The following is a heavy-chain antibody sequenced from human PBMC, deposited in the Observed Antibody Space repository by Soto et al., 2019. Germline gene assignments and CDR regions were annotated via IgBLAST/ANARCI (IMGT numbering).Heavy chain of an antibody. Sequence: QVQLVQSGAEVKKPGSSVKVSCKASGGTFSSYAISWVRQAPGQGLEWMGGIIPIFGTANYAQKFQGRVTITADESTSTAYMELSSLRSEDTAVYYCARGGRSGTFYSCYGMDVWGQGTTVTVSS. V-gene: IGHV1-69*12. CDR2: IIPIFGTA. J-gene: IGHJ6*02. CDR3: ARGGRSGTFYSCYGMDV. D-gene: IGHD3-16*01. CDR1: GGTFSSYA.